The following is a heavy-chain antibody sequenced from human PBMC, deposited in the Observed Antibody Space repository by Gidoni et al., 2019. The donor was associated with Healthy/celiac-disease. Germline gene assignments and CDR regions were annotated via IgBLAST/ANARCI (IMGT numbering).Heavy chain of an antibody. CDR3: AKFSYYYDSSGYYYFDY. J-gene: IGHJ4*02. CDR1: GFPFSSYA. Sequence: EVQLLESGGGLVQPGGSLRLSCAASGFPFSSYAMSWVRQAPGKGLEWVSAISGSGGSTYYADSVKGRFTISRDNSKNTLYLQMNSLRAEDTAVYYCAKFSYYYDSSGYYYFDYWGQGTLVTVSS. CDR2: ISGSGGST. D-gene: IGHD3-22*01. V-gene: IGHV3-23*01.